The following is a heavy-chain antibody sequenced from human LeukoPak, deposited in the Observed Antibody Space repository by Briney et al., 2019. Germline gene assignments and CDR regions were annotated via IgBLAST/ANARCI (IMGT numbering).Heavy chain of an antibody. CDR3: ARGLVDCSSTSCPHDYYYYMDV. CDR1: GGTFSSYA. J-gene: IGHJ6*03. Sequence: SVKVSCKASGGTFSSYAISWVRQAPGQGLEWMGWIIPIFGTANYAQKFQGRVTITTDESTSTAYMELSSLRSEDTAVYYCARGLVDCSSTSCPHDYYYYMDVWGKGTTVTVSS. D-gene: IGHD2-2*01. V-gene: IGHV1-69*05. CDR2: IIPIFGTA.